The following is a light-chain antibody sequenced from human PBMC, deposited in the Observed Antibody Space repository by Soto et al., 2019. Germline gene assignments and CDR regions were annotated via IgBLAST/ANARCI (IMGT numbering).Light chain of an antibody. CDR3: QQYSIWRT. V-gene: IGKV3-15*01. CDR1: QSVSSN. CDR2: GAS. Sequence: EIVMTQSPATLSVSPGERATLSCRASQSVSSNLAWYQQKPGQAPRLLIYGASTRATGIPARFSGSGSGTEFTLTISSLQSEDFAVYYCQQYSIWRTFGQGPKVDIK. J-gene: IGKJ1*01.